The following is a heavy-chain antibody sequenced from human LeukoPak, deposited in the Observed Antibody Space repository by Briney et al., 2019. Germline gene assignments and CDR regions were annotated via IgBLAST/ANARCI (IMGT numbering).Heavy chain of an antibody. D-gene: IGHD6-6*01. Sequence: SETLSLTCTVSGYSISSGYYWGWIRQPPGKGLEWIGSIYHSGSTYYNPSLKSRVTISVDTSKNQFSLKLSSVTAADTAVYYCARDGRFEYSSSSVAFDIWGQGTMVTVSS. CDR3: ARDGRFEYSSSSVAFDI. CDR2: IYHSGST. J-gene: IGHJ3*02. CDR1: GYSISSGYY. V-gene: IGHV4-38-2*02.